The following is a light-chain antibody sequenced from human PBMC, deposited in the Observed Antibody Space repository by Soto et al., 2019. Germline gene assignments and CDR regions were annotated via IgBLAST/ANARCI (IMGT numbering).Light chain of an antibody. CDR1: SSDVGGYNY. V-gene: IGLV2-14*01. CDR2: EVS. J-gene: IGLJ2*01. Sequence: QSALTQPASVSGSPGQSITISCTGTSSDVGGYNYVSWYQQHPGKAPKLMIYEVSNRPSGVSNRFSGSKSGNTASLTISGIQAEDEADYYCSSYTNNVRLYVIIGIGTQLTVL. CDR3: SSYTNNVRLYVI.